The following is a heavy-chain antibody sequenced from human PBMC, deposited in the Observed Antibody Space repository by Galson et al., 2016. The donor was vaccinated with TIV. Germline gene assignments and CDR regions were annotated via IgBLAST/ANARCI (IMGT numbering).Heavy chain of an antibody. CDR2: VNVGTGDT. CDR3: AISDAVSGYYYHFDY. CDR1: GYTFENYA. V-gene: IGHV1-3*01. D-gene: IGHD3-22*01. Sequence: SVKVSCKASGYTFENYAIQWLRQAPGQRLEWMAWVNVGTGDTRYSQKFQGAVTVTRDASASTAYMELSSLTSEDTAVYYCAISDAVSGYYYHFDYWGHGTLVTVSS. J-gene: IGHJ4*01.